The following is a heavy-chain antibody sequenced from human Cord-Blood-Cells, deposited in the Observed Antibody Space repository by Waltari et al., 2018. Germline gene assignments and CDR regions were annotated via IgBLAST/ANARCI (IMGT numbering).Heavy chain of an antibody. CDR3: ARARSGYSGYDYDY. D-gene: IGHD5-12*01. CDR1: GFTFSSYE. CDR2: ISSSGSTI. J-gene: IGHJ4*02. Sequence: EVQLVESGGGLVQPGGSLRLSCADSGFTFSSYEMHWVRQAPGKGLEWVSYISSSGSTIYYADSVKGRFTISRDNAKNSLYLQMNSLRAEDTAVYYCARARSGYSGYDYDYWGQGTLVTVSS. V-gene: IGHV3-48*03.